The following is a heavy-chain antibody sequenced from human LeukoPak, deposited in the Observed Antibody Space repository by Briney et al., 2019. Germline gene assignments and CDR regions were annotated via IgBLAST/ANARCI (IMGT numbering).Heavy chain of an antibody. V-gene: IGHV4-59*12. J-gene: IGHJ4*02. CDR3: ARGYGYPWLVRYYFDF. CDR1: GFTFSIYS. CDR2: VYYSGST. D-gene: IGHD6-19*01. Sequence: PGGSLRLSCAASGFTFSIYSMNWVRQAPGKGLEWIGYVYYSGSTNYNPSLKSRVTISVDTSNNQFSLKLSSVTAADTAVYYCARGYGYPWLVRYYFDFWGQGTLVTVSS.